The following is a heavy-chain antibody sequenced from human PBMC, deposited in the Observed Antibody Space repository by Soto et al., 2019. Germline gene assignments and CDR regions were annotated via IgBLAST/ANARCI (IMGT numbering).Heavy chain of an antibody. J-gene: IGHJ6*04. D-gene: IGHD3-9*01. CDR2: VHYSGST. Sequence: PSESLSLTCTVSGMSIRSSRYYWILVRQHPGKGLEWIGYVHYSGSTDYIPSIKSRVTISIDTTKNRFSLRLTSLTASDTALYFCARDPYGLYNLLPEEYSYQGLHVWGKVNPETVS. CDR1: GMSIRSSRYY. V-gene: IGHV4-31*03. CDR3: ARDPYGLYNLLPEEYSYQGLHV.